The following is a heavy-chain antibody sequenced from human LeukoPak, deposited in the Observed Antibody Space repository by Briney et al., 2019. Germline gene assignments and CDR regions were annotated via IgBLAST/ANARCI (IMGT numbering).Heavy chain of an antibody. CDR3: AKAVLLWFGEVGYYFDY. V-gene: IGHV3-23*01. J-gene: IGHJ4*02. D-gene: IGHD3-10*01. Sequence: GGSLRLSCAASGVTFSNYATSWVRQAPGKGLEWVSAISGSGGSTYYADSVKGRFTISRDNSKNTLFLQMNSLRAEDTAVYYCAKAVLLWFGEVGYYFDYWGQGTLVTVSS. CDR1: GVTFSNYA. CDR2: ISGSGGST.